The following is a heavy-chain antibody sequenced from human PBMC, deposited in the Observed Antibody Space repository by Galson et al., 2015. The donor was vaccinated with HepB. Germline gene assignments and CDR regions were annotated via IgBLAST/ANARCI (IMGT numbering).Heavy chain of an antibody. Sequence: SLRLSCAASGFTFDDYAMHWVRQAPGKGLEWVSGISWNSGSIGYADSVKGRFTISRDNAKNSLYLQMNSLRAEDTALYYCAKGRSRGSSHSARVGSFDYWGQGTLVTVSS. D-gene: IGHD2-15*01. CDR3: AKGRSRGSSHSARVGSFDY. J-gene: IGHJ4*02. CDR1: GFTFDDYA. V-gene: IGHV3-9*01. CDR2: ISWNSGSI.